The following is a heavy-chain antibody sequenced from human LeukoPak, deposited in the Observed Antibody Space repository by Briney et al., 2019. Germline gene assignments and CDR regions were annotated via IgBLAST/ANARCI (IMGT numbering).Heavy chain of an antibody. CDR2: ISGSGGST. CDR1: GFSFGSYG. Sequence: GRSLSLSCAASGFSFGSYGMSWVRQAPGKWLEWVSAISGSGGSTYYADTVKGRFTISRDNSKNTLYLQMNRLRAEDTAVYYCAKVSPVGATIADFDYWGRGTLVTVSS. V-gene: IGHV3-23*01. CDR3: AKVSPVGATIADFDY. D-gene: IGHD1-26*01. J-gene: IGHJ4*02.